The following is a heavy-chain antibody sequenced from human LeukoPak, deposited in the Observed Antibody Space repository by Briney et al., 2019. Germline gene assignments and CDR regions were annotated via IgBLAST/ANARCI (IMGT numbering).Heavy chain of an antibody. V-gene: IGHV4-30-2*01. CDR3: ARGRCSGGSCYPDY. J-gene: IGHJ4*02. Sequence: PSETLSLTCAVSGGSISSGGYSWSWIRQPPGKGLEWIGYIYHSGSTYYKPSLKSRVTISVDRSKNQFSLKLSSVTAADTAVYYCARGRCSGGSCYPDYWGQGTLVTVSS. CDR1: GGSISSGGYS. D-gene: IGHD2-15*01. CDR2: IYHSGST.